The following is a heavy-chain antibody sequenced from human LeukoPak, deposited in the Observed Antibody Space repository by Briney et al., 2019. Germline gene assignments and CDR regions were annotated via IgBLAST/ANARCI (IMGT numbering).Heavy chain of an antibody. CDR3: ARERAYYYFDY. D-gene: IGHD2-21*01. V-gene: IGHV3-64*02. J-gene: IGHJ4*02. Sequence: GGSLRLSCAASGFTFTTYTIHWICQAPGKGLEYVSAVVGNGGTTYYADSVRGRFTISRDNSKNTVYLQMGSLRAEDTAVYYCARERAYYYFDYWGQGAQVTVSS. CDR1: GFTFTTYT. CDR2: VVGNGGTT.